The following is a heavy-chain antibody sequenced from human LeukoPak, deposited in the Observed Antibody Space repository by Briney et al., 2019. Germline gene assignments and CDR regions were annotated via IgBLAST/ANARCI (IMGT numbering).Heavy chain of an antibody. Sequence: ASVKVSCKASGYTFTSYGISWVRQAPGQGLEWMGWISAYNGNTNYAQKLQGRVTMTTDTSTSTAYRELRSLRSDDTAVYYCARDQPLNYYGSGSYQFGGWFDPWGQGTLVTVSS. D-gene: IGHD3-10*01. CDR3: ARDQPLNYYGSGSYQFGGWFDP. CDR2: ISAYNGNT. J-gene: IGHJ5*02. CDR1: GYTFTSYG. V-gene: IGHV1-18*01.